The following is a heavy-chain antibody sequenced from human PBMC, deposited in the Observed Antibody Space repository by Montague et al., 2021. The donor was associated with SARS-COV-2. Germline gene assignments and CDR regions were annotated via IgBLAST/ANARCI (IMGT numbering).Heavy chain of an antibody. V-gene: IGHV4-39*07. CDR2: IHFTGTT. CDR1: DASISTSNY. Sequence: SETLSLTCTVSDASISTSNYWGWLRQTPGKGLVWMASIHFTGTTYYKPSLKSRVTISVDTSKNQFSLKLTSLTAAATAIYFCARDRNDGDDRFFDYWGQGTLVTVSS. CDR3: ARDRNDGDDRFFDY. J-gene: IGHJ4*02. D-gene: IGHD1-1*01.